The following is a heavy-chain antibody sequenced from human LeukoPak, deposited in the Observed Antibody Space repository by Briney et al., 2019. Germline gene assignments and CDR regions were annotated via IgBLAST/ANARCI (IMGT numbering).Heavy chain of an antibody. CDR3: AKGAGWYGY. J-gene: IGHJ4*02. Sequence: PSETLSLTCSVSGGSVSNSRYYWGWLRQPPGKGLEWIGSIYYSGATNSNPSLKSRLTISVDTSKNQFSLKLGSVTAADTAVYYCAKGAGWYGYWGQETLVTVSS. CDR2: IYYSGAT. D-gene: IGHD3-10*01. CDR1: GGSVSNSRYY. V-gene: IGHV4-39*07.